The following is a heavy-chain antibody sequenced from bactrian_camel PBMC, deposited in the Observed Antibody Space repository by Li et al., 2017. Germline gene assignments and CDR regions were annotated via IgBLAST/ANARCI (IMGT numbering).Heavy chain of an antibody. J-gene: IGHJ4*01. Sequence: HVQLVESGGGLVQPGGSLRLSCAASGFTFSDYYIRWVRQAPGKGLEWVSTIRSDGSESYYADSVKGRFTISRDNAKDTLYLQMNSLKIEDTAVYYCALGSSRQATMTARGKGTQVTVS. V-gene: IGHV3-2*01. D-gene: IGHD3*01. CDR2: IRSDGSES. CDR1: GFTFSDYY.